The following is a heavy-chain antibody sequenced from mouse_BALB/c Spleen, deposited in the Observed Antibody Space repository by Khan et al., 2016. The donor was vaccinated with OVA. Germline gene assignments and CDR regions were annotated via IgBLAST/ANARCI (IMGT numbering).Heavy chain of an antibody. CDR1: GYTFTSYY. CDR2: INPSNGGT. D-gene: IGHD2-2*01. CDR3: TRSGYGSFAY. Sequence: QVQLQQSGAELVKPGASMKLSCKASGYTFTSYYMYWVKQRPGQGLEWIGEINPSNGGTNFNEKFKSKATLTVDKSSSTAYMQLSSLTSEDSAVYYCTRSGYGSFAYWGQGTLVTVSA. V-gene: IGHV1S81*02. J-gene: IGHJ3*01.